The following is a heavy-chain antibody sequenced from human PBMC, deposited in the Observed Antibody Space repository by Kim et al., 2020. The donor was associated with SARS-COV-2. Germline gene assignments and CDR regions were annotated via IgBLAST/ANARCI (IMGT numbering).Heavy chain of an antibody. CDR3: AKDALRSPVALY. Sequence: YSADSVKGRFTISRDNSKTTLYLQMNSLRAEDTAVYYCAKDALRSPVALYWGQGTLVTVSS. D-gene: IGHD1-26*01. J-gene: IGHJ4*02. V-gene: IGHV3-23*01.